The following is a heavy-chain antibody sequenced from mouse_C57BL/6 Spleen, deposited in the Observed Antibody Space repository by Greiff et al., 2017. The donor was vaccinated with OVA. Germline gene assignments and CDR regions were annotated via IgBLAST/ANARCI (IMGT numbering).Heavy chain of an antibody. J-gene: IGHJ4*01. Sequence: VQLQQSGGDLVKPGGSLKLSCAASGFTFSSYGMSWVRQTPDKRLEWVATISSGGSYTYYPASVKGRFTISRDNAKNTLYLQMSSLKSEDTAMYYCARQGSAMDYWGQGTSVTVSS. V-gene: IGHV5-6*01. CDR2: ISSGGSYT. CDR3: ARQGSAMDY. CDR1: GFTFSSYG.